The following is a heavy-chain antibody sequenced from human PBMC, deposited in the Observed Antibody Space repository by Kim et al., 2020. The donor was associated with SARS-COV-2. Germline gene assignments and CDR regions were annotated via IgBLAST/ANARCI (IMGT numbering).Heavy chain of an antibody. J-gene: IGHJ4*02. CDR1: TYTFTKYY. D-gene: IGHD2-15*01. CDR2: INPSDGGT. CDR3: GRSGIDGSGYFDD. Sequence: ASVKVSCKASTYTFTKYYIHWVRQAPGQGLEWVGIINPSDGGTGYAQKFRGRFIMTRDTSTSTVYMELSSLRSEDTAMYYCGRSGIDGSGYFDDWGQGTLVTVSS. V-gene: IGHV1-46*01.